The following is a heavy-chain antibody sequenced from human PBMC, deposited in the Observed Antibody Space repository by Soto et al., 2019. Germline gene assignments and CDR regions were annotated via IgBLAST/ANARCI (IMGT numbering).Heavy chain of an antibody. V-gene: IGHV1-69*02. Sequence: QVQLVQSGAEVKKPGSSVKVSCKASGDTFNFYTISWVRQAPGQGLEWMGRIIPMLGMSNYAQKFQDRVTILADKSTSTAYTQLSSLRSEDTAIYYCATSYGSGSRPFDYWGQGTLVTVSS. CDR3: ATSYGSGSRPFDY. CDR2: IIPMLGMS. CDR1: GDTFNFYT. D-gene: IGHD3-10*01. J-gene: IGHJ4*02.